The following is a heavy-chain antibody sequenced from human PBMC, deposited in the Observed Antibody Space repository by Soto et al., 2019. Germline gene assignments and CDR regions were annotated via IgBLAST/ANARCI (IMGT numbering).Heavy chain of an antibody. J-gene: IGHJ4*02. Sequence: EVQLLESGGGLVQPGGSLRLSCVASGFTFSSDAMSWVRQAPGKRLEWVSAISGSGGSTYYAVSVKGRFTITRDNSKDTLYLKMNSLRAEDTAVYYCAKWEAAPFDYSGQGCMVTVS. D-gene: IGHD6-13*01. V-gene: IGHV3-23*01. CDR2: ISGSGGST. CDR1: GFTFSSDA. CDR3: AKWEAAPFDY.